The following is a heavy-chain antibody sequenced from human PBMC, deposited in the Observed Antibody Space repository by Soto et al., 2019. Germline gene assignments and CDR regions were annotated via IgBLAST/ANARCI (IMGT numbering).Heavy chain of an antibody. V-gene: IGHV4-39*01. J-gene: IGHJ5*02. Sequence: PSETLSLTCTVSGDSISSRSYYWGWIRQPPGKGLEWLGSLYYSGTTFYNPSLSRRVTVSVDTSKNQFSLKLSSVTAADTAVYYCAREGNNDFWSGYHNWFDPWGQGTLVTVSP. CDR2: LYYSGTT. D-gene: IGHD3-3*01. CDR1: GDSISSRSYY. CDR3: AREGNNDFWSGYHNWFDP.